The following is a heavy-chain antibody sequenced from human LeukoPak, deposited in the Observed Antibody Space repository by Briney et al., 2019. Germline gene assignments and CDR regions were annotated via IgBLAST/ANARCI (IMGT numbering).Heavy chain of an antibody. D-gene: IGHD6-13*01. CDR3: ARVSDSSSWYSSRRHTRYDFDY. Sequence: SETLSLTCTVSGGSISSGGYYWSWIRQHPGKGLEWIGYIYYSGSTYYNPSLKSRVTISVDTSKNQFSLKLSSVTAADTAVYYCARVSDSSSWYSSRRHTRYDFDYWGQGTLVTVSS. V-gene: IGHV4-31*03. J-gene: IGHJ4*02. CDR2: IYYSGST. CDR1: GGSISSGGYY.